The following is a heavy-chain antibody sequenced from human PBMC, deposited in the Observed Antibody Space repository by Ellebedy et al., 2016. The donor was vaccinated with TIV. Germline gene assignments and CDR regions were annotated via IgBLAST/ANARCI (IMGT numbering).Heavy chain of an antibody. CDR1: GFTFSDYW. J-gene: IGHJ6*02. D-gene: IGHD1-1*01. V-gene: IGHV3-7*03. CDR2: IKQDGSEK. Sequence: GESLKISCAAFGFTFSDYWMTWVRQAPGKGLEWVANIKQDGSEKYYVDSVKGRFTISRDNAQNSLYLQMNSLRAEDTAVYYCARRTPGATTYYYAMDVWGQGTTVTVSS. CDR3: ARRTPGATTYYYAMDV.